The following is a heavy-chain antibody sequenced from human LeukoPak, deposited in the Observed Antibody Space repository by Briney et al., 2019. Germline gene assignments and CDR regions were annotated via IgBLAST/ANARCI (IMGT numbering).Heavy chain of an antibody. CDR1: GFTFSSYG. CDR3: ARGHTAVTRHFDF. CDR2: ISGSGGST. Sequence: GGSLRLSCAASGFTFSSYGMSWVRQAPGKGLEWVSAISGSGGSTYYADSVKGRFTISRDDAKNLLYLDMNSLRAEDTAVYYCARGHTAVTRHFDFWGQGTLVTVSS. J-gene: IGHJ4*02. D-gene: IGHD4-17*01. V-gene: IGHV3-23*01.